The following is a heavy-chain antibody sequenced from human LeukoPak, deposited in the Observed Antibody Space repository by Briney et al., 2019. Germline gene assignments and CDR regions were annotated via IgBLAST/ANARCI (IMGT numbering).Heavy chain of an antibody. Sequence: ASVKVSCKASGFPFTNYAFHWVRQAPGQRLEWMGWINAGNGNTKYSQKFQGRVTITRDTSASTAYMELSSLRSEDTAVYYCASRYCSGGSCPDDAFDIWGQGTMVTVSS. D-gene: IGHD2-15*01. CDR2: INAGNGNT. CDR3: ASRYCSGGSCPDDAFDI. V-gene: IGHV1-3*01. J-gene: IGHJ3*02. CDR1: GFPFTNYA.